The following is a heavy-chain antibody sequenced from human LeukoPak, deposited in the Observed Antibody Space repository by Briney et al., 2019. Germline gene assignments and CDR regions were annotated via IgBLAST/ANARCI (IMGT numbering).Heavy chain of an antibody. J-gene: IGHJ2*01. D-gene: IGHD4-23*01. CDR3: ARPYGGKTLGWYFDL. CDR1: GFTFSSYW. CDR2: INSDGSST. V-gene: IGHV3-74*01. Sequence: PGGSLRLSCAASGFTFSSYWMHWVRQAPGKGLVWVSRINSDGSSTSYADSVKGRFTISRDNAKNSLYLQMNSLRAEDTAVYYCARPYGGKTLGWYFDLRGRGTLVTVSS.